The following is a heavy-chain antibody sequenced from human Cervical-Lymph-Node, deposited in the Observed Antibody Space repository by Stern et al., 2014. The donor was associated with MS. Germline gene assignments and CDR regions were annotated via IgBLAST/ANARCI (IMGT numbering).Heavy chain of an antibody. J-gene: IGHJ5*02. Sequence: QVQLVQSGAEVTKPASSVKVSCKASGGTFSKFPSSWVRQAPGQGLEWMVGIFPVFGTPTYAQEFRGRVTITADVSTSTVYMELSSLRSDDTAVYYCALSSETSDRWYSLGYDLWGQGTLVTVSS. CDR1: GGTFSKFP. CDR3: ALSSETSDRWYSLGYDL. D-gene: IGHD6-13*01. V-gene: IGHV1-69*01. CDR2: IFPVFGTP.